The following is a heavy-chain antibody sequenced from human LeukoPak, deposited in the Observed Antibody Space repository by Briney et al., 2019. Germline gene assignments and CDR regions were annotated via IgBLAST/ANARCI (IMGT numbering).Heavy chain of an antibody. J-gene: IGHJ6*02. CDR3: ARGGAGTSFFPGYYYGMDV. V-gene: IGHV4-34*01. CDR1: GGSFSGYY. CDR2: INHSGST. Sequence: PSETLSLTCAVYGGSFSGYYWSWIRQPPGKGLEWIGEINHSGSTNYNPSLKSRVTISVDTSKNQFSLKLSSVTAADTAVYYCARGGAGTSFFPGYYYGMDVWGQGTTVTVSS. D-gene: IGHD3-10*01.